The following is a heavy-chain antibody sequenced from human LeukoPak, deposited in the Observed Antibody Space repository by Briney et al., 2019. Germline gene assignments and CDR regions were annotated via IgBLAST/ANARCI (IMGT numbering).Heavy chain of an antibody. D-gene: IGHD3-3*01. CDR1: GFTFSSYS. V-gene: IGHV3-23*01. CDR2: ISGSGGST. Sequence: GGSLRLSCAASGFTFSSYSMNWVRQAPGKGLEWVSAISGSGGSTYYADSVKGRFTISRDNSKNTLYLQMNSLRAEDTAVYYCAKDGHYDFWSGYFDYWGQGTLVTVSS. CDR3: AKDGHYDFWSGYFDY. J-gene: IGHJ4*02.